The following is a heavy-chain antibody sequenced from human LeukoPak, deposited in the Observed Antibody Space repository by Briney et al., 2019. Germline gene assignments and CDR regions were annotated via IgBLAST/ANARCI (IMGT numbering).Heavy chain of an antibody. CDR2: INPNSGGT. Sequence: ASVKVSCKASGYTFSGYYMHWVRQAPGQGLEWMGWINPNSGGTNYAQKFQGRVTMTRDTSISTAYMELSRVRSDDTAVYYCARESESTYYFDYWGQGTLVTVSS. CDR3: ARESESTYYFDY. V-gene: IGHV1-2*02. J-gene: IGHJ4*02. CDR1: GYTFSGYY.